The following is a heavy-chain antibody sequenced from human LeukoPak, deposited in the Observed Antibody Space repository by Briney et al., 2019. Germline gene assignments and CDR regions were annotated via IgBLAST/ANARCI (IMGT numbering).Heavy chain of an antibody. CDR2: IYYSGST. V-gene: IGHV4-59*01. CDR1: GGSISSYY. J-gene: IGHJ3*02. D-gene: IGHD3-9*01. CDR3: ARVAVLNAFDI. Sequence: PSETLSLTCTVSGGSISSYYWSWIRQPPGKGLEWIGYIYYSGSTNYNPSLKSRVTISVDTSKNQFSLKLSSVTAADTAVYYCARVAVLNAFDIWGQGTMVTVSS.